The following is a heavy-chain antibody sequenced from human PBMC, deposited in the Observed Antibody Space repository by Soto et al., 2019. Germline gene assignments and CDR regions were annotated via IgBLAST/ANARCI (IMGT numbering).Heavy chain of an antibody. V-gene: IGHV3-53*01. D-gene: IGHD3-22*01. J-gene: IGHJ2*01. CDR3: ARVGRGTMIVGWYFDL. Sequence: EVQLVESGGGLIQPGGSLSLSCAASGFTVSSNYMSWVRQAPGKGLEWVSVIYSGGATYYADSVKGRFTISRDLSKNTLYLQMNSLRADDTAVYYCARVGRGTMIVGWYFDLWGRGTLVTVSS. CDR1: GFTVSSNY. CDR2: IYSGGAT.